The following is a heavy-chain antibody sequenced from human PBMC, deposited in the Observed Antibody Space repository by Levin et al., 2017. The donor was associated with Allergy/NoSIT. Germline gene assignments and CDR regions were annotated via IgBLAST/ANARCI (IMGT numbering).Heavy chain of an antibody. J-gene: IGHJ6*02. D-gene: IGHD2/OR15-2a*01. CDR2: INPQSGGT. Sequence: PGGSLRLSCKASGYTFTGFYMHWVRRAPGQGLQWMGWINPQSGGTKYVQEFQGRVTMTRDTSISTAYMELTRLTSDDTAVYYCARDEVVIGDYGLAVWGQGTRVTVSS. CDR3: ARDEVVIGDYGLAV. CDR1: GYTFTGFY. V-gene: IGHV1-2*02.